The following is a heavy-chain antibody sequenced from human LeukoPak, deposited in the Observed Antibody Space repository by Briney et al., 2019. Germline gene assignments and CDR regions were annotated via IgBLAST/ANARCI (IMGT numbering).Heavy chain of an antibody. CDR3: ARRLAYYDILTGYYAGHAFDI. Sequence: GESLKISCKGSGYSFTSYWIGWVRQMPGKGLEWMGIIYPGESDTRYSPSFQGQVTISADKSISTAYLQWSSLKASDTAMYYCARRLAYYDILTGYYAGHAFDIWGQGTMVTVSS. CDR2: IYPGESDT. CDR1: GYSFTSYW. V-gene: IGHV5-51*01. D-gene: IGHD3-9*01. J-gene: IGHJ3*02.